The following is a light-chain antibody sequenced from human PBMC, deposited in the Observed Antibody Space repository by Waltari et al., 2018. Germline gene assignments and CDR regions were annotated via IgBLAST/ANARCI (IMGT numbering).Light chain of an antibody. Sequence: DIVMTQSPDSLAVSLGERATIYRKSSQSVLYSSHNKNYLALYQQKPGHRPKLLIYWASTRESGVPDRFSGSGSGTDFTLTISSLQAEDVAVYYCQQYYGPPVTFGGGTKVEIK. V-gene: IGKV4-1*01. CDR1: QSVLYSSHNKNY. CDR3: QQYYGPPVT. J-gene: IGKJ4*01. CDR2: WAS.